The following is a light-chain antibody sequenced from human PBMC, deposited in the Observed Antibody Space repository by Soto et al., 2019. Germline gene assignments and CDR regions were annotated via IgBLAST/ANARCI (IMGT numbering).Light chain of an antibody. CDR3: QSYDSSLSGSEV. CDR2: GNS. V-gene: IGLV1-40*01. CDR1: SSNIGAGYD. Sequence: QPVLTQPPSVSGAPGQRVTISCTGSSSNIGAGYDVHWYQHLPGTAPKLLIYGNSNRPSGVPDRFSGSKSGTSASLAITGLQAEDEADYYCQSYDSSLSGSEVFGTGTKLTVL. J-gene: IGLJ1*01.